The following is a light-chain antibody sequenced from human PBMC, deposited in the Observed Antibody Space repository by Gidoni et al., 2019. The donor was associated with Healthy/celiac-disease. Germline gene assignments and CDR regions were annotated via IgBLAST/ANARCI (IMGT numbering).Light chain of an antibody. CDR3: SSYAGSNAYVV. CDR1: SSDVGGYNY. Sequence: QSALTQPPSASGSHGQPVTISCTGTSSDVGGYNYVSWYQQHPGKAPKLMIYEVSKRPSGVPDRFSGSKSGNTASLTVSGLQAEDEADYYCSSYAGSNAYVVFGGGTKLTVL. J-gene: IGLJ2*01. CDR2: EVS. V-gene: IGLV2-8*01.